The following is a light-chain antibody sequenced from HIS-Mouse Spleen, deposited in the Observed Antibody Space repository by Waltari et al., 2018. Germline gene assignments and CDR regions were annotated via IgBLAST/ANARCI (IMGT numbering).Light chain of an antibody. Sequence: QSALTQPASVSGSPGQSITISCPGTSSDVGSYNLVPWYQQHPGQAPKLMIYEGSTRPSGVSNRFSGSKSGNTASLTISGLQAEDEADYYCCSYAGSSTWVFGGGTKLTVL. J-gene: IGLJ3*02. V-gene: IGLV2-23*01. CDR2: EGS. CDR1: SSDVGSYNL. CDR3: CSYAGSSTWV.